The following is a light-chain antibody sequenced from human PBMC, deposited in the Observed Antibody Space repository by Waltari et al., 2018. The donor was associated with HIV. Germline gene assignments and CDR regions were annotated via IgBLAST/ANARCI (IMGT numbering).Light chain of an antibody. V-gene: IGKV4-1*01. CDR3: QQYYSPPFT. J-gene: IGKJ4*01. CDR2: WAY. CDR1: QTILYGSNNRQY. Sequence: DIVMTQSPDSLAVSLGERATTNCWYRQTILYGSNNRQYLAWYQQKPGQPPKLLISWAYTRESGVPERCSGSGSETDFTLTISSLQAEDVAVYFCQQYYSPPFTFGGGTKVEIK.